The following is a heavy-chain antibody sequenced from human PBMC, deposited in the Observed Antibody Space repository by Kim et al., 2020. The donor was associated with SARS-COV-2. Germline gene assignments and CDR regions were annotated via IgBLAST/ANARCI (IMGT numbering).Heavy chain of an antibody. CDR2: IYPGGSDT. CDR3: ARHMGDSSGYYPHDAFDI. V-gene: IGHV5-51*01. J-gene: IGHJ3*02. Sequence: GESLKISCKGSGYSFTSYWIGWVRQMPGKGLEWMGIIYPGGSDTRYSPSFQGQVTIPADKSISTAYLQWSSLKASDTAMYYCARHMGDSSGYYPHDAFDIWGQGTMVTVSS. CDR1: GYSFTSYW. D-gene: IGHD3-22*01.